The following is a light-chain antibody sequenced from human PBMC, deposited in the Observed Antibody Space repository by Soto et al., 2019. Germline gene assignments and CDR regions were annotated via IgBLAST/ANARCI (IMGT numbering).Light chain of an antibody. CDR1: SSDVGAYQY. CDR3: SSYTSSSSYV. Sequence: QSALTQPASVSGTPGQSITISCTGTSSDVGAYQYVSWYQQHPGKAPKLMIYDVSNRPSGVSNRFSGSKSGNTASLTISGLQAEDEADYYCSSYTSSSSYVFGTGTQLTVL. V-gene: IGLV2-14*03. J-gene: IGLJ1*01. CDR2: DVS.